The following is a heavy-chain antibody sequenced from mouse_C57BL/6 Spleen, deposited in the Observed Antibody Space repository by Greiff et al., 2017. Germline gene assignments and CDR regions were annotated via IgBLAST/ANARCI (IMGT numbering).Heavy chain of an antibody. CDR2: IYPGDGDT. CDR3: ARRGATTVVAHFDD. J-gene: IGHJ2*01. Sequence: QVHVKQSGAELVKPGASVKISCKASGYAFSSYWMNWVKQRPGKGLEWIGQIYPGDGDTNYNGQFKGKDPLTADKSSSTAYMQLSSLTSEDSAVYFWARRGATTVVAHFDDWGQGTTLTVSS. CDR1: GYAFSSYW. D-gene: IGHD1-1*01. V-gene: IGHV1-80*01.